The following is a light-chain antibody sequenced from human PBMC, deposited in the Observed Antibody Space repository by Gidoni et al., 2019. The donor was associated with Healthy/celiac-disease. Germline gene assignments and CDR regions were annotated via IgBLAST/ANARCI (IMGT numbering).Light chain of an antibody. CDR3: QQYYSTPLT. CDR1: QSVLYSSNNKNY. J-gene: IGKJ4*01. Sequence: DILITQSPDSLAVSLGERATINCQSSQSVLYSSNNKNYLAWYQQKPGQPPKLLIYWASTRESGVPDRFSGSGSGTDFTLTISSLQAEDVAVYYCQQYYSTPLTFGGGTKVEIK. CDR2: WAS. V-gene: IGKV4-1*01.